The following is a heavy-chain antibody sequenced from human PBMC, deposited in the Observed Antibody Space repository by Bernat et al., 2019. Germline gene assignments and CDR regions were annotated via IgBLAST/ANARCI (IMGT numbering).Heavy chain of an antibody. Sequence: QVQLVESGGGVVQPGGSLRLSCAASGFTFTSYGMHWIRQAPGKGLEWVAFVRYDGSNKYYAGSVKSRFTISKDNSKNTLYLQMNSLRAEDTAVYYCAKDESGMVATYWGQGTLVTVSS. J-gene: IGHJ4*02. D-gene: IGHD5-12*01. CDR1: GFTFTSYG. V-gene: IGHV3-30*02. CDR2: VRYDGSNK. CDR3: AKDESGMVATY.